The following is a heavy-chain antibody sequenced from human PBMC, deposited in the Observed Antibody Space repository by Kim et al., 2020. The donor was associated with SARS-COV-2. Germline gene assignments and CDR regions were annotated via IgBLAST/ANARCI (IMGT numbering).Heavy chain of an antibody. Sequence: SETLSLTCTVSGGSISSYYWSWIRQPPGKGLEWIGYIYYSGSTNYNPSLKRRVTISVDTSKNQFSLKLSSVTAADTAVYYCARRGVGYCSSTSCYNAFDIWGQGTMVTVSS. CDR2: IYYSGST. D-gene: IGHD2-2*02. V-gene: IGHV4-59*08. CDR3: ARRGVGYCSSTSCYNAFDI. J-gene: IGHJ3*02. CDR1: GGSISSYY.